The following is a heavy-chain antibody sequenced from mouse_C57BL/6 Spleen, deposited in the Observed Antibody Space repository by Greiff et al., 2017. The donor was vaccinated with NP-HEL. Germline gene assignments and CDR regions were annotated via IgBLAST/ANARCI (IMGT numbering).Heavy chain of an antibody. Sequence: EVKLMESGGDLVKPGGSLKLSCAASGFTFSSYGMSWVRQTPDKRLEWVATISSGGSYTYYPDSVKGRFTISRDNAKNTLYLQMSSLKSEDTAMYYCARRGTVGDRWFAYWGQGTLVTVSA. J-gene: IGHJ3*01. D-gene: IGHD1-1*01. CDR2: ISSGGSYT. V-gene: IGHV5-6*01. CDR3: ARRGTVGDRWFAY. CDR1: GFTFSSYG.